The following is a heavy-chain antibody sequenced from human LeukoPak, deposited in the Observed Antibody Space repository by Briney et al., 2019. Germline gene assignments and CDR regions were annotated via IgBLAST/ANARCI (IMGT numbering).Heavy chain of an antibody. V-gene: IGHV3-23*01. CDR2: ISASGATT. J-gene: IGHJ4*02. Sequence: GGSLRLSCAASGFIFRNYGMSWVRQAPGEGLECVSVISASGATTNYADSVRGRLTISRDNSKNTLYLQMNSLRADDTAVYYCAKARGDNYGHFECWGQGTLVTVSS. CDR3: AKARGDNYGHFEC. CDR1: GFIFRNYG. D-gene: IGHD5-18*01.